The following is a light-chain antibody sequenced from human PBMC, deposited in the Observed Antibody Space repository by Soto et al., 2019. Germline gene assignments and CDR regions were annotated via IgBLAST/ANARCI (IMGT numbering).Light chain of an antibody. Sequence: QSALTQPAFVSGSLGQSITISCTGTSSDVGGYNYVSWYQQHPGKAPKLMIYEVSNRPSGVSNRFSGSKSGNTASLTISGLQAEDEADYYCSSYTSGSTWVFGGGTKLTVL. J-gene: IGLJ3*02. CDR3: SSYTSGSTWV. CDR1: SSDVGGYNY. V-gene: IGLV2-14*01. CDR2: EVS.